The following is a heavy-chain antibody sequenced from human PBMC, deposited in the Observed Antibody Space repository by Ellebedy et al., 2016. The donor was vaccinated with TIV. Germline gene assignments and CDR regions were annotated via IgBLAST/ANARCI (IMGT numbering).Heavy chain of an antibody. D-gene: IGHD3-9*01. CDR1: GGSISSYY. Sequence: SETLSLTXTVSGGSISSYYWSWIRQPAGKGLEWIGRIYTSGSTNYNPSLKSRVTMSVDTSKNQFSLKLSSVTAADTAVYYCAREYDILTGYYIHYYMDVWGKGTTVTVSS. J-gene: IGHJ6*03. CDR2: IYTSGST. V-gene: IGHV4-4*07. CDR3: AREYDILTGYYIHYYMDV.